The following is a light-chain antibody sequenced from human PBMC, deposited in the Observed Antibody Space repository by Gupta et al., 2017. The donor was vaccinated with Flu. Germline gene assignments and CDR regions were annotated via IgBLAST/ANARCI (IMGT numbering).Light chain of an antibody. CDR2: ETS. CDR3: QKYSSCPLT. Sequence: PSSLSASGGDRVTIFCCESQGSSHYLAGYQEKPGKVPIPVIYETSTVQTGIPARFSGSGSGTDFTLTISSLQPEDVAVYYCQKYSSCPLTFGEGTKVEIK. CDR1: QGSSHY. V-gene: IGKV1-27*01. J-gene: IGKJ4*01.